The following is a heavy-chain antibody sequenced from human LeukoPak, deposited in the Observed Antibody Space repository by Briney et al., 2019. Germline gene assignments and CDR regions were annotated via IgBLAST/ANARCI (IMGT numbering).Heavy chain of an antibody. D-gene: IGHD1-26*01. CDR3: ARALGPAIGAANWFDP. Sequence: ESLKISCKGSGYSFTTYWIGWVGQMPGKGLEWMGIIYPDDSDTRYSPSFQGQVTISTDKSISTAYLQWSSLKASDTAMYYCARALGPAIGAANWFDPWGQGTLVTVSS. V-gene: IGHV5-51*01. CDR2: IYPDDSDT. J-gene: IGHJ5*02. CDR1: GYSFTTYW.